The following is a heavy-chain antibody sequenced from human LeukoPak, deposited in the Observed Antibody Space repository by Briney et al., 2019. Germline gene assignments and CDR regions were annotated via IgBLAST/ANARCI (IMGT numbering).Heavy chain of an antibody. Sequence: GASVKVSCKASGYTFTGYYMHWVRQAPGQGLGWMGWINPNSGGTNYAQKFQGRVTMTRDTSVSTAYMELSRLRSDDTAVYYCARGGRLRLGELSFDYWGQGTLVTVSS. CDR3: ARGGRLRLGELSFDY. J-gene: IGHJ4*02. V-gene: IGHV1-2*02. CDR2: INPNSGGT. CDR1: GYTFTGYY. D-gene: IGHD3-16*02.